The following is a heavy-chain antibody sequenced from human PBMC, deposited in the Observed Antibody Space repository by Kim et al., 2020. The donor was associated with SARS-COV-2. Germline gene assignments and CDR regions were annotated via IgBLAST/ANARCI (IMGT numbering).Heavy chain of an antibody. CDR1: GGSISSYY. V-gene: IGHV4-59*08. CDR3: ARGYGDYVGDY. CDR2: IYYSGST. Sequence: SETLSLTCTVSGGSISSYYWSWIRQPPGKGLEWIGYIYYSGSTNYNPSLKSRVTISVDTSKNQFSLKLSSVTAADTAVYYCARGYGDYVGDYWGQGTLVTVSS. D-gene: IGHD4-17*01. J-gene: IGHJ4*02.